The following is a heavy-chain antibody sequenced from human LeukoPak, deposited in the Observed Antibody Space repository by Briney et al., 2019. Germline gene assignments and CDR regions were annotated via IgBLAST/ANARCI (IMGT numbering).Heavy chain of an antibody. D-gene: IGHD3-10*01. V-gene: IGHV4-4*07. CDR3: AREFRQSSDYYYYYMDV. J-gene: IGHJ6*03. CDR1: GGSISSYY. CDR2: IYTSGST. Sequence: SETLSLTCTVSGGSISSYYWSWIPQPAGKGLEWIGRIYTSGSTNYNPSLKSRVTMSVDTSKNQFSLKLSSVTAADRAVYYCAREFRQSSDYYYYYMDVWGKGTTVTVSS.